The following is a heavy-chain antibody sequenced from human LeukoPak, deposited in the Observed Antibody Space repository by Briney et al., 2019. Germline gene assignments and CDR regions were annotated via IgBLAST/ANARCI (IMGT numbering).Heavy chain of an antibody. CDR1: GGSISSYY. CDR2: IYYSGST. CDR3: ARRSRGAAAGTAWFDP. J-gene: IGHJ5*02. D-gene: IGHD6-13*01. V-gene: IGHV4-59*08. Sequence: PSETLSLTCTVSGGSISSYYWSWIRQPPGKGLEWIGYIYYSGSTNYNPSLKSRVTISVDTSKNQFSLKLSSVTAADTAVYYRARRSRGAAAGTAWFDPWGQGTLVTVSS.